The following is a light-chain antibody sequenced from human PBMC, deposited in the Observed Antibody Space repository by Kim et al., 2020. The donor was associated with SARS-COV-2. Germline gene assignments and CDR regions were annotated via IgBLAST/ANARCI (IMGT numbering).Light chain of an antibody. CDR3: QSYGNDLGGVV. CDR1: SSNIGAGYD. V-gene: IGLV1-40*01. Sequence: QSVLTQPPSVSGAPGQRVTISCTGSSSNIGAGYDVHWYQQLPGTAPKLLIYDTNNRPSGVPDRFSASRSGTSASLAITGLQAEDEADYYCQSYGNDLGGVVFGGGTQLTVL. J-gene: IGLJ3*02. CDR2: DTN.